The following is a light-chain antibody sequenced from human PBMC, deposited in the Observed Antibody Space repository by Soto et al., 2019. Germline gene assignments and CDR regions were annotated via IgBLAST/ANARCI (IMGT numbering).Light chain of an antibody. CDR2: GAF. CDR1: QSVSSNY. CDR3: QQYGSSWT. V-gene: IGKV3-20*01. Sequence: EIVLTQSPGTLSLSPGERATLSCRASQSVSSNYLAWYQQKPGQAPRLLIYGAFSRASGIPDRFSGSGSGTDFTLTISRREPEDFEVYYCQQYGSSWTFGQGPKVEIK. J-gene: IGKJ1*01.